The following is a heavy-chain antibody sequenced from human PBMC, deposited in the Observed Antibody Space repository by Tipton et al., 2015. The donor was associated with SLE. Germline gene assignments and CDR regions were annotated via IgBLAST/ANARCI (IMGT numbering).Heavy chain of an antibody. Sequence: GLVKPSQTLSLTCNVTGGAIGSHYRSWIRQPPGKELEWIGYVYYSGTTNYNPSLKSRVTISVDTSKNHFSLNLTSVAAADTAVYYCARVPRTFYYDYSGHFDYWGPGTLVTVSS. CDR3: ARVPRTFYYDYSGHFDY. V-gene: IGHV4-59*11. J-gene: IGHJ4*02. CDR1: GGAIGSHY. D-gene: IGHD3-22*01. CDR2: VYYSGTT.